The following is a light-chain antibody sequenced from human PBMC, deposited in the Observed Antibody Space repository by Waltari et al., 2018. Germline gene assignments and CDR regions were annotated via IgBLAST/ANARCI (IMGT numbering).Light chain of an antibody. CDR1: QSISSW. CDR3: QQYISFSKT. J-gene: IGKJ1*01. Sequence: EIKMTQSPSTLSASVGDRVTSTCRASQSISSWLAWYQQKPGKAPKLLIYKASSLESGVPSRFSGGGAGTDFTLTISSLQPDDSATYYCQQYISFSKTFGQGTKVEIE. CDR2: KAS. V-gene: IGKV1-5*03.